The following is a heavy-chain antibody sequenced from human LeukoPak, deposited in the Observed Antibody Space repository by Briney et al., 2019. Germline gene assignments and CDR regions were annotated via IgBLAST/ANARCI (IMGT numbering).Heavy chain of an antibody. D-gene: IGHD6-19*01. CDR1: GFTFDDYA. J-gene: IGHJ3*02. Sequence: GGSLRLSCAASGFTFDDYAMHWVRQAPGKGLEWASGISWNSGSIGYADSVKGRFTISRDNAKNSLYLQMNSLRAEDTALYYCAKDIGQWLVDGAFDIWGQGTMVTVSS. CDR2: ISWNSGSI. V-gene: IGHV3-9*01. CDR3: AKDIGQWLVDGAFDI.